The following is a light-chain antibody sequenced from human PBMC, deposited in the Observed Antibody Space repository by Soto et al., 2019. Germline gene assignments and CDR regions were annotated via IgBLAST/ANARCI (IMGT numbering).Light chain of an antibody. Sequence: DIQMTQSPSPLPASVGDRVIITCQASQAISNHLNWYQQKPGRAPKLLIYDTSNLETGVPSRFRGSGGGTDFTFTITSLQPEDFATYYCQQTDKLPLTFGGGPKVDMK. CDR2: DTS. J-gene: IGKJ4*01. CDR1: QAISNH. CDR3: QQTDKLPLT. V-gene: IGKV1-33*01.